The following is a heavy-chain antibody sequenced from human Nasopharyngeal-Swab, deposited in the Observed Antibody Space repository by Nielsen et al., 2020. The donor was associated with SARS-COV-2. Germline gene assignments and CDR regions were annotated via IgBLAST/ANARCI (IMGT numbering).Heavy chain of an antibody. Sequence: PGKGLEWIGSIYYSGSTYYNPSLKSRVTISVDTSKNQFSLKLNSVTAADTAVYYCARGGVGKHGYYYDSSGQYNWFDPWGQGTLVTVSS. J-gene: IGHJ5*02. D-gene: IGHD3-22*01. CDR2: IYYSGST. V-gene: IGHV4-39*07. CDR3: ARGGVGKHGYYYDSSGQYNWFDP.